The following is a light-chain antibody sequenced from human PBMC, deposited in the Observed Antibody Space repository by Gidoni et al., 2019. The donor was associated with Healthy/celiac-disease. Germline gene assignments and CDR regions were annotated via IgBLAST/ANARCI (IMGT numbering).Light chain of an antibody. J-gene: IGKJ5*01. V-gene: IGKV3-20*01. CDR2: TAS. CDR1: QSISSSY. Sequence: EIVLTQSPGTLSLSPGERATLSCRASQSISSSYLAWYQQEPGQAPRLLIYTASSRATGIPDRFSGSGSGTDFTLTISRVEPEDFAVYYCQHYGSSPITFGQXTRLEIK. CDR3: QHYGSSPIT.